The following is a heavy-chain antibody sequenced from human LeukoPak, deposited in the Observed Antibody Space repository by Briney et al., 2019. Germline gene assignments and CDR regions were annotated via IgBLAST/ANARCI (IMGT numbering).Heavy chain of an antibody. V-gene: IGHV3-11*06. D-gene: IGHD6-6*01. J-gene: IGHJ6*02. CDR3: ARDSSSSNYYYGMDV. CDR1: GFTFSDYY. Sequence: GGSLRLSCAASGFTFSDYYVSWIRQAPGKGLEWVSSISSSSSYIYYADSVKGRFTISRDNAKNSLYLQMNSLRAEDTAVYYCARDSSSSNYYYGMDVWGQGTTVTVSS. CDR2: ISSSSSYI.